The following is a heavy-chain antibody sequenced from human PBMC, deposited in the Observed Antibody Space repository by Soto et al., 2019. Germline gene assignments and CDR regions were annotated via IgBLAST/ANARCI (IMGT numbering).Heavy chain of an antibody. CDR1: GGSVTSVGYY. D-gene: IGHD5-18*01. J-gene: IGHJ4*02. V-gene: IGHV4-31*03. CDR2: ISYSGST. Sequence: QVQLQESGPGLVKPSQTLSLTCTVSGGSVTSVGYYWNWIRQHPGKGLECIGYISYSGSTSYSPSLKSRVTISLDTSVNQFSLRLYSVTAADTAVYYCAQALGGYNHGMWYDSWGQGTLVTVSS. CDR3: AQALGGYNHGMWYDS.